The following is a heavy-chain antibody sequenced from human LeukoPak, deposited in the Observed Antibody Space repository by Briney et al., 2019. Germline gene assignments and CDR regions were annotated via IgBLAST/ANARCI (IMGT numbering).Heavy chain of an antibody. CDR2: IWYDGSIK. D-gene: IGHD1-26*01. Sequence: GGSLRLSCAASGFTFSSYGMHWVRQAPGKGLEWVAVIWYDGSIKYYADSVKGRFTISRDNPKNTLYLQMNSLRAEDTAVYYCARVGSGSYFLDGFDIWGRGTMVTVSS. CDR3: ARVGSGSYFLDGFDI. V-gene: IGHV3-33*08. J-gene: IGHJ3*02. CDR1: GFTFSSYG.